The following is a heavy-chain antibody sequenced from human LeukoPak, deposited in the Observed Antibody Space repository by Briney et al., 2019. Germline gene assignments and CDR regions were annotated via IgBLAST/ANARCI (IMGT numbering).Heavy chain of an antibody. Sequence: GGSLRLSCAASGFTFSSYSMNWVRHAPWKGLEFVSSISSSSSYIYYADSVKGRFTISRDNAKNSLYLQMNSLRAEDTAVYYCARGWDIVLVVYAYMDVWGKGTTVTFSS. CDR2: ISSSSSYI. D-gene: IGHD2-8*02. J-gene: IGHJ6*03. V-gene: IGHV3-21*01. CDR1: GFTFSSYS. CDR3: ARGWDIVLVVYAYMDV.